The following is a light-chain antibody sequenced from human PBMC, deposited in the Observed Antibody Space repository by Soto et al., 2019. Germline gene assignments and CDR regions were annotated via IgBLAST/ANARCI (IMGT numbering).Light chain of an antibody. CDR3: QQQGRSWIT. CDR1: QTASSSH. Sequence: EIVLTQSPGALSLSPGERATLSCRASQTASSSHLAWYQQKPGQAPRLLIYDASSRATGIPDRFTGSGSGTDFTLTISRLEPEDFAVYYCQQQGRSWITFGQGTRLEIK. V-gene: IGKV3-20*01. CDR2: DAS. J-gene: IGKJ5*01.